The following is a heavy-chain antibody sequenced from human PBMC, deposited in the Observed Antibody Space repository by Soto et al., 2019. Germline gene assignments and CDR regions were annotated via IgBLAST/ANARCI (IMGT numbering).Heavy chain of an antibody. CDR2: IQNVGPT. V-gene: IGHV3-66*01. CDR3: AKDQNIQLWPRYYYYGMDV. J-gene: IGHJ6*02. CDR1: GFTVSSKY. Sequence: GGSLRLSCAASGFTVSSKYMSWVRQAPGKGLEWVSLIQNVGPTYYADSVKGRFTISRDTSENTVHLQMDSLRAEDTAVYYCAKDQNIQLWPRYYYYGMDVWGQGTTVTVS. D-gene: IGHD5-18*01.